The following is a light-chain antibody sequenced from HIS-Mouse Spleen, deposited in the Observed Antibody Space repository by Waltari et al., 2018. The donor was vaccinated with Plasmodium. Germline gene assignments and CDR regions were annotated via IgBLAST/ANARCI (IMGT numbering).Light chain of an antibody. CDR2: QDS. V-gene: IGLV3-1*01. Sequence: SYALTQPPSVSVSPGQTASITCSGDKLGDKYACWYQQKPGQAPVLVIYQDSKRPSGIPGRFAGSNSGNTATLTISGTQARDEADYYCQAWDSSTVVFGGGTKLTVL. J-gene: IGLJ2*01. CDR3: QAWDSSTVV. CDR1: KLGDKY.